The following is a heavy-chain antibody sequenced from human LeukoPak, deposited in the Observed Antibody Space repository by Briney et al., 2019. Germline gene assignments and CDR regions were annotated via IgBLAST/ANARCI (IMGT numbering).Heavy chain of an antibody. CDR1: GGTFSSYA. D-gene: IGHD2-15*01. J-gene: IGHJ3*02. V-gene: IGHV1-69*04. CDR2: IIPIFGIA. Sequence: SVKVSCKASGGTFSSYAISWVRQAPGQGLEWMGRIIPIFGIANYAQKFQGRVTITPDKTTSTAYMELSSLRSEDTAVYYCARAVVVVAATNGAFDIWGQGTMVTVSS. CDR3: ARAVVVVAATNGAFDI.